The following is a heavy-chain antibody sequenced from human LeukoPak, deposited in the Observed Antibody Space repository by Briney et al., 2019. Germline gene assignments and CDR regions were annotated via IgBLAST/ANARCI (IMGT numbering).Heavy chain of an antibody. J-gene: IGHJ5*02. D-gene: IGHD3-3*01. Sequence: PGGSLRLSCAASGFTFSSYSMNWVRLAPGKGLEWVASISGSSGSIYYADSVKGRFTISRDNAKNSLYLQMNSLRAEDTAVYYCARGRTKHTIFGPAAGPWGQGTLVTVSS. CDR3: ARGRTKHTIFGPAAGP. CDR2: ISGSSGSI. CDR1: GFTFSSYS. V-gene: IGHV3-21*01.